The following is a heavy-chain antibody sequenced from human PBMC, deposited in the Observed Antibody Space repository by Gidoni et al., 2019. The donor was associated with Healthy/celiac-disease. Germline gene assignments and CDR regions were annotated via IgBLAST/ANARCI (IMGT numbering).Heavy chain of an antibody. CDR3: ARHMDGGYDFDY. J-gene: IGHJ4*02. V-gene: IGHV4-59*08. D-gene: IGHD5-12*01. Sequence: KSRVTISVDTSKNQFSLKLSSVTAADTAVYYCARHMDGGYDFDYWGQGTLVTVSS.